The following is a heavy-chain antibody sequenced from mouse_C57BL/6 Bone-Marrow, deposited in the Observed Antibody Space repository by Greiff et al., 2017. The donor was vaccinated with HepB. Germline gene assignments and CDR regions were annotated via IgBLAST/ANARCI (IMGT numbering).Heavy chain of an antibody. Sequence: EVMLVESGGGLVQPGGSLKLSCAASGFTFSDYYMYWVRQTPEKRLEWVAYISNGGGSTYYPDTVKGRFTISRDNAKNTLYLQMSRLKSEDTAMYYCARQRLWLRQGYWYFDVWGTGTTVTVSS. J-gene: IGHJ1*03. D-gene: IGHD2-2*01. V-gene: IGHV5-12*01. CDR3: ARQRLWLRQGYWYFDV. CDR1: GFTFSDYY. CDR2: ISNGGGST.